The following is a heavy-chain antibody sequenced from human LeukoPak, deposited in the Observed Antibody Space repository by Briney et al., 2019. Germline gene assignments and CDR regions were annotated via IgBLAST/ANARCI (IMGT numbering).Heavy chain of an antibody. J-gene: IGHJ4*02. CDR3: ARDSEIWLGTMVRGVIRY. V-gene: IGHV1-2*02. Sequence: ASVKVSCKASGYTFTGYYMHWVRQAPGQGLEWMGWINPNSGGTNYAQKFQGRATMTRGTSISTAYMELSRLRSDDTAVYYCARDSEIWLGTMVRGVIRYWGQGTLVTVSS. CDR1: GYTFTGYY. D-gene: IGHD3-10*01. CDR2: INPNSGGT.